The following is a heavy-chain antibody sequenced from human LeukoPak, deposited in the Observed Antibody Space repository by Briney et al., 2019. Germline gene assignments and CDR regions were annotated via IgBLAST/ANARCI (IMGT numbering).Heavy chain of an antibody. CDR1: GYTFTMFG. CDR3: ARTSLSACDY. D-gene: IGHD3-16*02. CDR2: INVGNGNT. Sequence: ASVKVSCRASGYTFTMFGIHWVRQAPGQRPEWMGWINVGNGNTKYSQKFQDRVTIARGTSASTAYMELNSLTFEDTAVYYCARTSLSACDYWGQGTLVTVSS. J-gene: IGHJ4*02. V-gene: IGHV1-3*01.